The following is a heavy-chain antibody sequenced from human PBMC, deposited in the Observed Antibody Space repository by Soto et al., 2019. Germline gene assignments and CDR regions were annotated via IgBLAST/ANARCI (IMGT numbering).Heavy chain of an antibody. J-gene: IGHJ6*02. D-gene: IGHD3-3*01. Sequence: ASVKVSCKASGYTFTGYYMHWVRQAPGQGLEWMGWINPNSGGTNYAQKFQGWVTMTRDTSISTAYMELSRLRSDDTAVYYCARDKGGLRFLEWLPPDGMDVWGQGNTVTVSS. CDR1: GYTFTGYY. CDR2: INPNSGGT. CDR3: ARDKGGLRFLEWLPPDGMDV. V-gene: IGHV1-2*04.